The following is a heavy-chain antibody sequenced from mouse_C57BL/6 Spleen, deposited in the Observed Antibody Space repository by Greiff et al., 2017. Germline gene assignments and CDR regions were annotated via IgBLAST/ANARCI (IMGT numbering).Heavy chain of an antibody. CDR3: ARWGDGYYEGY. CDR1: GYTFTDYY. D-gene: IGHD2-3*01. J-gene: IGHJ2*01. CDR2: INPYNGGT. V-gene: IGHV1-19*01. Sequence: VQLQQSGPVLVKPGASVKMSCKASGYTFTDYYMNWVKQSHGKSLEWIGVINPYNGGTSYNQKFKGKATLTVDKSSSTAYMELNSLTSEDSAVYYCARWGDGYYEGYWGQGTTLTVSS.